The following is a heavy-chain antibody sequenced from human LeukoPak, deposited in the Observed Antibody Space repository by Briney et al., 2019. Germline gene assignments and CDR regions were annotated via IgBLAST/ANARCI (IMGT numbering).Heavy chain of an antibody. CDR3: ARVRVAGTNYMDV. CDR1: GGSISSGSYG. CDR2: IYTSGST. Sequence: SQTLSLTCTVSGGSISSGSYGWSWIRQPAGKGLEWIGRIYTSGSTNYNPSLKSRVTISVDTSKNQFSLKLSSVTAADTAVYYCARVRVAGTNYMDVWGKGTTVTVSS. D-gene: IGHD6-19*01. V-gene: IGHV4-61*02. J-gene: IGHJ6*03.